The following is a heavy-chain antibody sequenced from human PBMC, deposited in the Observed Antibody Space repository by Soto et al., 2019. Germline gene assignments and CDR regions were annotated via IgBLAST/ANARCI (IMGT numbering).Heavy chain of an antibody. V-gene: IGHV1-2*04. J-gene: IGHJ6*02. Sequence: ASVKVSCKASGYTFTGYYMHWVRQAPGQGLEWMGWINPNSGGTNYAQKFQGWVTMTRDTSISTAYMELSRLRSDDTAVYYCARERMDTAMVLEDRLDYYYGMDVWGQGTTVTVSS. CDR1: GYTFTGYY. CDR2: INPNSGGT. CDR3: ARERMDTAMVLEDRLDYYYGMDV. D-gene: IGHD5-18*01.